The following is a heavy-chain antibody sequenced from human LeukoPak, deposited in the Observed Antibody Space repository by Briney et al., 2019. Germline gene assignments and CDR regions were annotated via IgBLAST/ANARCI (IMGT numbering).Heavy chain of an antibody. J-gene: IGHJ4*02. D-gene: IGHD6-13*01. CDR3: ARVASSNRAVFFDY. CDR1: GGSISSYY. Sequence: SETLSLXCTVSGGSISSYYWSWIRQPPGKGLEWIGYIYYSGSTNYNPSLKSRVTISVDTSKNQFSLKLSSVTAADTAVYYCARVASSNRAVFFDYWGQGTLVTVSS. V-gene: IGHV4-59*01. CDR2: IYYSGST.